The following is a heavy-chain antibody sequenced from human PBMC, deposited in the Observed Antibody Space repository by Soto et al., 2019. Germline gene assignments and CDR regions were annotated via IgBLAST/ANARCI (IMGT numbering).Heavy chain of an antibody. J-gene: IGHJ1*01. CDR2: ISYDGSNK. D-gene: IGHD3-10*01. Sequence: GGSLRLSCAASGFTFSSYGMHWVRQAPGKGLEWVAVISYDGSNKYYADSVKGRFTISRDNSKNTLYLQMNSLRAEDTAVYYCAKDTGSYYYETRNAEYFQHWGQGTLVTVSS. V-gene: IGHV3-30*18. CDR1: GFTFSSYG. CDR3: AKDTGSYYYETRNAEYFQH.